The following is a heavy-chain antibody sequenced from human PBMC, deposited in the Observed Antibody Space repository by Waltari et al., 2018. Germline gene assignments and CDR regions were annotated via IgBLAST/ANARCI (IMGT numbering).Heavy chain of an antibody. V-gene: IGHV4-4*02. CDR1: GGSISSSNW. D-gene: IGHD3-3*01. Sequence: QVQLQESGPGLVKPSGTLSLTCAVSGGSISSSNWWSWVRQPPGKGLEWIGEIYHSGSTNYNPSLKSRVTISVDKSKNQFSLKLSSVTAADTAVYYCARTHYDFWSGYSNWFDPWGQGTLVIVSS. CDR3: ARTHYDFWSGYSNWFDP. CDR2: IYHSGST. J-gene: IGHJ5*02.